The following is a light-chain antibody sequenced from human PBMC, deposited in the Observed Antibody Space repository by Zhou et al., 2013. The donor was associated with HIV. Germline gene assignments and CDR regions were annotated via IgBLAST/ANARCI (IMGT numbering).Light chain of an antibody. CDR1: QDISNY. CDR2: AAS. J-gene: IGKJ3*01. V-gene: IGKV1-27*01. Sequence: DIQMTQSPSSLSASVGDRVTITCRASQDISNYLAWYQQKPGKVPKLLIYAASTLQSGVPSRFSGSGSGTDFTLAISSLQPEDVATYSCQKYSSDPLFSFGPGTRVDIK. CDR3: QKYSSDPLFS.